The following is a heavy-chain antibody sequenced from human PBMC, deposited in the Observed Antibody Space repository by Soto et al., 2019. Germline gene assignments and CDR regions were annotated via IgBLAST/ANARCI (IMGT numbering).Heavy chain of an antibody. V-gene: IGHV3-23*01. CDR3: AKPLQQWLLQGSGVDV. J-gene: IGHJ6*02. Sequence: PGWSLRLSCAASVFSLSEYSMTWVRQAPGKGLQWVSAISGDTATTHYADSVKGRFTISRDNSRDTLYLQMNSLRVEDTAIYYCAKPLQQWLLQGSGVDVWGQGTTVTVSS. CDR2: ISGDTATT. D-gene: IGHD6-19*01. CDR1: VFSLSEYS.